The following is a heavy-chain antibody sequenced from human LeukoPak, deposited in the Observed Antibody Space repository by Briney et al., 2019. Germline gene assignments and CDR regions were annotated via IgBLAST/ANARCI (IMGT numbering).Heavy chain of an antibody. V-gene: IGHV3-23*01. CDR1: GFSFSTYA. CDR3: AKDTGGSCYSAIAY. J-gene: IGHJ4*02. CDR2: ICGNDGKT. Sequence: VGSLRLSCAASGFSFSTYAMSWVRQAPGKGLEWVSGICGNDGKTYYADSVKGRFTISRDNSKNTLHLQMNSLRAEDTALYYCAKDTGGSCYSAIAYWGQGALVTVST. D-gene: IGHD2-15*01.